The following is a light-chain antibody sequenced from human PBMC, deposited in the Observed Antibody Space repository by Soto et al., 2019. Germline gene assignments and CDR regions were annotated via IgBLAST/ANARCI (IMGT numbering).Light chain of an antibody. J-gene: IGKJ3*01. CDR3: PQYYSTPFT. Sequence: DIVMTESPDSLAVSLGERATINCKSSQSVLYRSNNKNYLAWYQQKPGQPPKLLIYWASTRESGVPDRFSGSGSGTDFTLTISSLQAEDVAVYYCPQYYSTPFTFGPGTKMDIK. CDR1: QSVLYRSNNKNY. V-gene: IGKV4-1*01. CDR2: WAS.